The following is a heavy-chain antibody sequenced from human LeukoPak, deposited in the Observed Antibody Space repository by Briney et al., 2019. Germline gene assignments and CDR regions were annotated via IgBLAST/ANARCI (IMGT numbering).Heavy chain of an antibody. Sequence: GGSLRLSCAASGFTFSSYSMNWVRQAPGKGLEWVSSISSSSYIYYADSVKGRFTTSRDNAKNSLYLQMNSLRAEDTAVYYCARDQDSGYDSWGQGTLVTVSS. CDR3: ARDQDSGYDS. CDR2: ISSSSYI. CDR1: GFTFSSYS. D-gene: IGHD5-12*01. J-gene: IGHJ5*02. V-gene: IGHV3-21*01.